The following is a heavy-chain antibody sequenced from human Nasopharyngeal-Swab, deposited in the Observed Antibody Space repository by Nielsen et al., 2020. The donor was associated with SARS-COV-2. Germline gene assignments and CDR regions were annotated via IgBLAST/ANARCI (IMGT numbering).Heavy chain of an antibody. CDR3: AIGAAVGTLFHGMDV. CDR2: IFPGDSDT. J-gene: IGHJ6*02. Sequence: GESLKISCATSGYRFTDYWIAWVRQAPGKGLECMGTIFPGDSDTRYSPSFEGRVTISVDQSITTAYLHWTSLKASDIAKYYCAIGAAVGTLFHGMDVWGQGTMVTVSS. CDR1: GYRFTDYW. V-gene: IGHV5-51*01. D-gene: IGHD1-26*01.